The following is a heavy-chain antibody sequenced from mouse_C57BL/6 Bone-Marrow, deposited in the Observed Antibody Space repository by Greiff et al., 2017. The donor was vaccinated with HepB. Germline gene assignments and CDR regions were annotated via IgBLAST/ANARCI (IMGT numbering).Heavy chain of an antibody. CDR2: IYPGDGDT. J-gene: IGHJ3*01. V-gene: IGHV1-82*01. CDR1: CYAFSSSW. D-gene: IGHD3-2*02. CDR3: ARQLRLRWFAY. Sequence: QVQLQQSGPELVKPGASVKISCKASCYAFSSSWMNWVKQRPGKGLEWIGRIYPGDGDTNYNGKFKGKAKMTADKSSSTAYMQLSSLSSEDSAVYVCARQLRLRWFAYWGQGTLVTVSA.